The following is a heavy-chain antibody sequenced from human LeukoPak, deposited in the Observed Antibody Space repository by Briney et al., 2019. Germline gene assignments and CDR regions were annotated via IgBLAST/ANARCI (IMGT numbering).Heavy chain of an antibody. J-gene: IGHJ6*04. CDR1: GGSISSYY. V-gene: IGHV4-59*01. CDR2: IYYSGST. CDR3: ARAGQYYDILTGSIYYYYGIDV. Sequence: PSEALSLTCTVSGGSISSYYRSWIRQPPGKGLEWIGYIYYSGSTNYNPSLKSRVTISVDTSKNQFSLKLSSVTAADTAVYHCARAGQYYDILTGSIYYYYGIDVWGNGTTVTVSS. D-gene: IGHD3-9*01.